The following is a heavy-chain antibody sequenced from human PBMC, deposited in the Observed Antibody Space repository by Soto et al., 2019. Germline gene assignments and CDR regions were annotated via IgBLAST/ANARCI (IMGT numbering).Heavy chain of an antibody. CDR2: IIPIFGTA. D-gene: IGHD2-2*02. V-gene: IGHV1-69*01. CDR1: GGTFSSYA. Sequence: QVQLVQSGAEVKKPGSSVKVSCKASGGTFSSYAISWVRQAPGQGLEGMGGIIPIFGTANDAQKFQGRVTITADETTSTAYMELSSLRSEDTAVYYCAREIGVVVVPAAIFWFDPWGQGTLVTVSS. CDR3: AREIGVVVVPAAIFWFDP. J-gene: IGHJ5*02.